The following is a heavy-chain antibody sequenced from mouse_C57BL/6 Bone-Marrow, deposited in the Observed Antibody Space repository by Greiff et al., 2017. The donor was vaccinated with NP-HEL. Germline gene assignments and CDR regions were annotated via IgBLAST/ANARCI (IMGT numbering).Heavy chain of an antibody. CDR2: INPSTGGT. D-gene: IGHD2-2*01. CDR1: GYSFTGYY. V-gene: IGHV1-42*01. CDR3: ARRGYGYGLWYFDV. Sequence: VQLQQSGPELVKPGASVKISCKASGYSFTGYYMNWVKQSPEKSLEWIGEINPSTGGTTYNQKFKAKATLTVDKSSSTAYMQLKSLTSEDSAFYYCARRGYGYGLWYFDVWGTGTTVTVSS. J-gene: IGHJ1*03.